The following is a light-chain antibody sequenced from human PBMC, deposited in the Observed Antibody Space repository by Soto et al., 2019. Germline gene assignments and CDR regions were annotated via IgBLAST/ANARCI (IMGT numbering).Light chain of an antibody. CDR2: EVS. Sequence: QSALTQPDSVSGSPGQSITIYCTGTSXDVGGHNYVSWYQQHPGKVPKLIVYEVSFRPSGVSHRFSGSKSGSTASLTISGLQAEDEADYYCSSYSSSSTFYVFGIGTKVTVL. CDR1: SXDVGGHNY. CDR3: SSYSSSSTFYV. J-gene: IGLJ1*01. V-gene: IGLV2-14*01.